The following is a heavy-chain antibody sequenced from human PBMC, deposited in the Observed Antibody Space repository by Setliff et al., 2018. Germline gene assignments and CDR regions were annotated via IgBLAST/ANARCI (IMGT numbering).Heavy chain of an antibody. V-gene: IGHV4-30-4*08. CDR3: ARESRYYYDNLGTLDY. Sequence: PSETLSLTCTVSGGSISSSSYYWGWIRQPPGKGLEWIGYIYSSGSTYYNPSLKSRVSISVDTSKSQFSLKLSSVTAADTAVYYCARESRYYYDNLGTLDYWGQGTLVTVSS. D-gene: IGHD3-22*01. CDR2: IYSSGST. J-gene: IGHJ4*02. CDR1: GGSISSSSYY.